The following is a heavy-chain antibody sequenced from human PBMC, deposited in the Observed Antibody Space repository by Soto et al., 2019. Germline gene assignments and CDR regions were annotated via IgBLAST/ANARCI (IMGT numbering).Heavy chain of an antibody. CDR3: ARTLRIEDYNWGYSDP. V-gene: IGHV3-30*14. D-gene: IGHD1-1*01. Sequence: QVQLVESGGGVVQPGRSLRLSCAASGFTFSSYAMHWVRQAPGKGLEWVAVISYDGSNKYYADSVKGRFTISRDNSKKTLYRQTNCQMAEDTTISYCARTLRIEDYNWGYSDPWGRDTLVTV. CDR2: ISYDGSNK. J-gene: IGHJ2*01. CDR1: GFTFSSYA.